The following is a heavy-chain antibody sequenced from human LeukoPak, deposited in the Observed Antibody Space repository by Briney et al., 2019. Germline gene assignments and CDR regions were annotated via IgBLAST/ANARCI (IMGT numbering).Heavy chain of an antibody. V-gene: IGHV1-46*03. CDR3: ARVGGGYCSGGNCYLDDY. J-gene: IGHJ4*02. CDR2: INPSGGST. D-gene: IGHD2-15*01. CDR1: GYTFTSFY. Sequence: GASVKVSCKASGYTFTSFYMHWVRQAPGQGLEWMGIINPSGGSTSYVQKFRGRVTMTSDTSTSTVYMELGNLRSEDTAVYYCARVGGGYCSGGNCYLDDYWGQGTLVTVSS.